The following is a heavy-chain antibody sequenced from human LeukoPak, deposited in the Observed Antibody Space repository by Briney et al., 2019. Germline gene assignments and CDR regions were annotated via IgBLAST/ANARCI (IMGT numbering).Heavy chain of an antibody. V-gene: IGHV3-7*05. CDR2: IKEDGSEK. Sequence: GGSLRLSCAASGFSFSSYWMSWVRQGPGTGLEWVANIKEDGSEKYYVDSVKGRFTISRDNAKNSLYLQMNSLRAEDTAVYYCARISQRSFDPWGQGTLVTVSS. J-gene: IGHJ5*02. CDR3: ARISQRSFDP. D-gene: IGHD2-15*01. CDR1: GFSFSSYW.